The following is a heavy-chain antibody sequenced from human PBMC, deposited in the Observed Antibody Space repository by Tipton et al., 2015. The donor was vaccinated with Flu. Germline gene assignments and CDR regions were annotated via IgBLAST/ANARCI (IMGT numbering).Heavy chain of an antibody. CDR3: ARGGTPHSTPPLLRFGQGQIDY. CDR1: GGSISSGGYY. Sequence: TLSLTCTVSGGSISSGGYYWSWLRQHPGKGLEWIGYIYYSGSTYYNPSLKSLVTISVDTSKNQFSLKLSSVTAADTAVYYCARGGTPHSTPPLLRFGQGQIDYWGQGTLVTVSS. D-gene: IGHD3-10*01. V-gene: IGHV4-31*01. J-gene: IGHJ4*02. CDR2: IYYSGST.